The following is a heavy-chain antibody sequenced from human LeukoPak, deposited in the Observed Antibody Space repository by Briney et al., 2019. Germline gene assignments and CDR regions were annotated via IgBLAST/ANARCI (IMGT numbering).Heavy chain of an antibody. CDR3: ARVKSGIDF. J-gene: IGHJ6*02. Sequence: GGSLRLSCAASGFTFNDYAMSWVRQAPGQGLQWVSSVSGSGDSTEYADSVKGRFTISRDNSNNTLYLQMNSLRADDTAVYYCARVKSGIDFWGQGTTVTVSS. CDR1: GFTFNDYA. D-gene: IGHD1-26*01. CDR2: VSGSGDST. V-gene: IGHV3-23*01.